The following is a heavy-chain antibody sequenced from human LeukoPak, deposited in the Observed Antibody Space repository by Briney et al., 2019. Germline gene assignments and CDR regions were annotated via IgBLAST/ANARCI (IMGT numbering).Heavy chain of an antibody. CDR1: GYSFATYW. J-gene: IGHJ4*02. Sequence: GESLKIPCKGSGYSFATYWVAWVRQMPGKGLEWMGMIYPGDSDTRYSPSFQGQVTISADKSISTAYLQWSSLKASDTAMYYCARLPYYYDSSGPYYFDYWGQGTLVTVSS. CDR2: IYPGDSDT. D-gene: IGHD3-22*01. V-gene: IGHV5-51*01. CDR3: ARLPYYYDSSGPYYFDY.